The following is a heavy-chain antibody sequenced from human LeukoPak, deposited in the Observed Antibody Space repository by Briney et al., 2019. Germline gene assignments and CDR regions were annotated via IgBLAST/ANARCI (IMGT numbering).Heavy chain of an antibody. D-gene: IGHD1-14*01. J-gene: IGHJ3*01. Sequence: GGSLRLSCAGSGFTVSSSFMNWVRQAPGKGLECVSVLSSGGTTYYADSVKGRFTISRDNSKNTLYLQMNNLRAEDTAVYYCARDPVPEFWGQGTMVTVSS. CDR3: ARDPVPEF. CDR1: GFTVSSSF. CDR2: LSSGGTT. V-gene: IGHV3-53*01.